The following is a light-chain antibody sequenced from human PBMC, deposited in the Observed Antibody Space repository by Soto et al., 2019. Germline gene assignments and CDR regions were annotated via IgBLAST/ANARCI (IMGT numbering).Light chain of an antibody. CDR1: SNDLGGYNY. CDR2: EVR. CDR3: SSYGGSDNLI. J-gene: IGLJ2*01. V-gene: IGLV2-8*01. Sequence: QSALTQPPSASGSPGQSVTISCTGSSNDLGGYNYVSWYQHHPGKAPKLIIYEVRERPSGVPDRFSGSKSGKTASLTVSGLQAEDEADYYCSSYGGSDNLIFGGGTKLTVL.